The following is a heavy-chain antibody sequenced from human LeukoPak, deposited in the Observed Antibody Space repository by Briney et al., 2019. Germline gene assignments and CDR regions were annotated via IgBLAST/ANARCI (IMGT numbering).Heavy chain of an antibody. CDR2: IYYSGDT. Sequence: SETLSLTCSVSGGSISSSSKYWGWIRQPPGKGLEWIGSIYYSGDTYYKPSLRSRVTISVDTSKNQFSLKLTSVTAADTAVYYCATATDDYDSSGALFDYWGQGTLVTVSS. D-gene: IGHD3-22*01. CDR1: GGSISSSSKY. V-gene: IGHV4-39*01. CDR3: ATATDDYDSSGALFDY. J-gene: IGHJ4*02.